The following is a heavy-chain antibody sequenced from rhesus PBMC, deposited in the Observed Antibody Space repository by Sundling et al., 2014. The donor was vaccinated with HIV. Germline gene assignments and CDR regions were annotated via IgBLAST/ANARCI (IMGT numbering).Heavy chain of an antibody. Sequence: QVQLQESGPGLVKPSETLSLTCAVSGGSISGGYYWSWIRQPPGKGLEWIGDIGGSSSTTNYNPSLKSRITISKDPSKNQFSLQVTSVTAADTAVYYCARGDYYDSAYYGYWGQGVLVTVSS. J-gene: IGHJ4*01. V-gene: IGHV4-127*01. CDR3: ARGDYYDSAYYGY. CDR1: GGSISGGYY. CDR2: IGGSSSTT. D-gene: IGHD3-28*01.